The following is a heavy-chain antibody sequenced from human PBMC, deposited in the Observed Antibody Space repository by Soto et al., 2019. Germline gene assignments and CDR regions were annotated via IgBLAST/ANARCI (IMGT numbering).Heavy chain of an antibody. Sequence: MSWVSQAPGKGLECVSIIYSADNTFYVDSVKGRFIISRDNSKNTVYLQMNSLRADDTAVYYCARGSLYWGQGTLVTVSS. CDR3: ARGSLY. CDR2: IYSADNT. J-gene: IGHJ4*01. V-gene: IGHV3-66*01.